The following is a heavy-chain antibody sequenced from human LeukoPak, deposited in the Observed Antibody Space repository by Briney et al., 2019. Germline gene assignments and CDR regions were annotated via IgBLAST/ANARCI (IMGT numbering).Heavy chain of an antibody. CDR3: AKGRQLLRPDFDY. V-gene: IGHV3-23*01. CDR1: GFTFSSYA. Sequence: QRWGALRLSCAASGFTFSSYAMSWVRQAPGKGLEWVSAISGSGGSTYYADSVKGRFTISRDNSKNTLYLQMNSLRAEDTAVYYCAKGRQLLRPDFDYWGQGTLVTVSS. J-gene: IGHJ4*02. CDR2: ISGSGGST. D-gene: IGHD2-2*01.